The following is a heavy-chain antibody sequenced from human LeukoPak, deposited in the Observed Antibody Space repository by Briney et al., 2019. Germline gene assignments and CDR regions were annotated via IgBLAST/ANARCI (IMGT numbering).Heavy chain of an antibody. J-gene: IGHJ4*02. D-gene: IGHD1-26*01. Sequence: ASVKVSCKASGYTFASYYMRWVRQAPGQGLEWMGIINPSGGSTTYAQKFQGRVTMTRDTSTSTVYMELSSLRSEDTAVYYCARDSTPTYYSGTYYFEYWGQGTLVTVSS. CDR2: INPSGGST. CDR1: GYTFASYY. V-gene: IGHV1-46*01. CDR3: ARDSTPTYYSGTYYFEY.